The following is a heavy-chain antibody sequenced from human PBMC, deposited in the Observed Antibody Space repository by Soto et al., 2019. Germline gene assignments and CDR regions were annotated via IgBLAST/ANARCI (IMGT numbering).Heavy chain of an antibody. CDR3: AKHPPTPFYFWRGYLRWFVL. J-gene: IGHJ5*02. V-gene: IGHV3-23*01. D-gene: IGHD3-3*01. Sequence: PGGALRLSCAASGFTFSSYAMSWVRHAPGKGLEWVSAISGSGGSTYYADSVKGRFTISRDNSKNTLYLQMNSLRAEDTAVYYCAKHPPTPFYFWRGYLRWFVLCCKATLVTVS. CDR1: GFTFSSYA. CDR2: ISGSGGST.